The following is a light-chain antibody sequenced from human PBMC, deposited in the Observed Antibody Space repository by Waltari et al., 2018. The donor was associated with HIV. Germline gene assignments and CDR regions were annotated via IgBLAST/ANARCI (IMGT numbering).Light chain of an antibody. CDR1: QNINRW. Sequence: DIQMTQSTATLPASVGDRVPIPCRASQNINRWLAWYQQRPGKPPKFLISQASNLESGVPSRFRGSGSGTLFTLTINSLQPDDFATYYCQQYHAYPVTFGGGTKVENK. CDR3: QQYHAYPVT. CDR2: QAS. V-gene: IGKV1-5*01. J-gene: IGKJ4*01.